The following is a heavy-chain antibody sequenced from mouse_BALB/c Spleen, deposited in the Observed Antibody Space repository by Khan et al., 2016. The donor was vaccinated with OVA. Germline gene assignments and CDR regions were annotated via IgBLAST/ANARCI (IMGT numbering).Heavy chain of an antibody. CDR3: ASHYGSDFDY. V-gene: IGHV1-87*01. CDR2: IYPGDGDN. Sequence: QVQLKQSGAELARPGASVKLSCKASGYTFTRYWIQWVKERPGQGLEWIGAIYPGDGDNRYTQKFKGKATMTADKSSSTAYMQLSSLASEDSAVYYWASHYGSDFDYWGQGTTLIVSS. D-gene: IGHD2-1*01. CDR1: GYTFTRYW. J-gene: IGHJ2*01.